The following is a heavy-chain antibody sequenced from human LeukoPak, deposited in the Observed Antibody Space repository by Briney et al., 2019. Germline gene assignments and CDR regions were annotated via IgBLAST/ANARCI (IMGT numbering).Heavy chain of an antibody. Sequence: GGSLRLSCAASGFTFSNYWMTWVRQAPGKGLKWVANIKKDGSENQYVDSVKGRFTISRDNAKNSLYLQMNSLRAEDTAVYYCARGGSESDYWGQGTLVTVSS. CDR3: ARGGSESDY. CDR1: GFTFSNYW. CDR2: IKKDGSEN. J-gene: IGHJ4*02. V-gene: IGHV3-7*01.